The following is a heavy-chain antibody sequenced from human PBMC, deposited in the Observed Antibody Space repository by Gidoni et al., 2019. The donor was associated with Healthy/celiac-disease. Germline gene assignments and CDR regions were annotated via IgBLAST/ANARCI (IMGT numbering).Heavy chain of an antibody. CDR1: GFTFSSYA. D-gene: IGHD6-6*01. CDR2: ISGSGGST. Sequence: EVQLLESGGGLVQPGGSLRLSCAASGFTFSSYAMSWVRQAPGKGLEWVSAISGSGGSTYYADSVKGRFTISRDNSKNTLYLQMNSLRAEDTAVYYCAKLACSSPSVDYCYYMDVWGKGTTVTVSS. V-gene: IGHV3-23*01. CDR3: AKLACSSPSVDYCYYMDV. J-gene: IGHJ6*03.